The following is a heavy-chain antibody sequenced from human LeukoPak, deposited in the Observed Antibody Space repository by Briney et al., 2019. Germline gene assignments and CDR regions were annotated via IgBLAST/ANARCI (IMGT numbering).Heavy chain of an antibody. CDR3: ARDHSDGDYRIPFDY. V-gene: IGHV1-69*13. CDR1: GGTFSSYA. Sequence: WASVTVSCTASGGTFSSYAISWVRQAPRQGLEWMGGIIPIFGTANYAQKFQGRVTITADESTSTAYMELSSLRSEDTAVYYCARDHSDGDYRIPFDYWGQGTLVTVSS. D-gene: IGHD4-17*01. J-gene: IGHJ4*02. CDR2: IIPIFGTA.